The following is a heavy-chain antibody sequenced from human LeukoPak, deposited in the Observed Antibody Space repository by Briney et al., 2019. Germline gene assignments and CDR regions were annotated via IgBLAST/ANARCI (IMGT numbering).Heavy chain of an antibody. CDR2: ISYDGSNQ. Sequence: GGSLRLSCAASGFTFSSYGMHWVRQAPGKGLEWVAIISYDGSNQYYADSVKGRFIISRDNSKNTLYLQMSSLRAEDTSVYYCARGNGHYYFDYWGQATLVTVSS. CDR1: GFTFSSYG. D-gene: IGHD1-1*01. V-gene: IGHV3-30*03. CDR3: ARGNGHYYFDY. J-gene: IGHJ4*02.